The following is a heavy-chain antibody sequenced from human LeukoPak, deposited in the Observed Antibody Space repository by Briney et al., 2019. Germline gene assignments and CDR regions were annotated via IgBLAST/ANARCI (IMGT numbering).Heavy chain of an antibody. CDR2: ISSSDNTR. D-gene: IGHD6-19*01. Sequence: PGGSLRLSCAASGFTFSSYEMNWVRQAPGKGLEWVSYISSSDNTRTYADSVKGRFTISRDNAKNSLYLEMNSLRAGDTAVYYCAREIVSAVAGNFDYWGQGTLVTVSS. J-gene: IGHJ4*02. CDR3: AREIVSAVAGNFDY. V-gene: IGHV3-48*03. CDR1: GFTFSSYE.